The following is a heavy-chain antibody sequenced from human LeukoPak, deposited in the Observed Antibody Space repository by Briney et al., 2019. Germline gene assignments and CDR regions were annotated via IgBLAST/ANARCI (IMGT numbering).Heavy chain of an antibody. CDR1: GFPFSSYA. CDR2: ISGGGGRT. J-gene: IGHJ1*01. D-gene: IGHD1-26*01. V-gene: IGHV3-23*01. CDR3: ATSIVGLTYDEHFQH. Sequence: GGSLRLSCTTSGFPFSSYAMAWVRQAPGKGLEWVSSISGGGGRTDYADAVKGRFTISRDSSKNTLYLQMNSLRAEDTAVYYCATSIVGLTYDEHFQHWGQGTLVTVSS.